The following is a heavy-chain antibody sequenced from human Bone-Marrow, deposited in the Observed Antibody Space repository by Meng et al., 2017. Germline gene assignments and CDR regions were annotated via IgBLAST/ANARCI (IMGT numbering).Heavy chain of an antibody. Sequence: QLPLQESGSGLVEPSQTPFLTCAVSGGSISSGGYSWSWIRQPPGKGLEWIGYIYESGSTYYSPSLKSRVTISVDRSKNQFSLRLSSVTAADTAVYYCARGAMTTVSDWFDPWGQGTLVTVSS. CDR3: ARGAMTTVSDWFDP. D-gene: IGHD4-17*01. CDR2: IYESGST. V-gene: IGHV4-30-2*01. CDR1: GGSISSGGYS. J-gene: IGHJ5*02.